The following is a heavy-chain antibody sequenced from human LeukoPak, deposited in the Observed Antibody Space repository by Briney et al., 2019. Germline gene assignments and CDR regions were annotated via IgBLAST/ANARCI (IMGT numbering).Heavy chain of an antibody. CDR1: GFSFTTYG. D-gene: IGHD5-12*01. CDR3: AKDLGSGYVRGGYFDY. V-gene: IGHV3-33*06. CDR2: IWYDGSNK. Sequence: GGSLRLSCAASGFSFTTYGMHWVRQAPGKGLEWVALIWYDGSNKYYADSVKGRFTISRDNSKNTLYLQMNSLRAEDTAVYYCAKDLGSGYVRGGYFDYWGQGNLATVSS. J-gene: IGHJ4*02.